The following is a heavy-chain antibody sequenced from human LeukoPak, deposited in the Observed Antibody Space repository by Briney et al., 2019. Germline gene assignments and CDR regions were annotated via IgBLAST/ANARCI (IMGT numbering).Heavy chain of an antibody. V-gene: IGHV3-21*01. CDR2: ISSSSSYI. Sequence: GGSLRLSCAASGFTFSSYSMNLVRQAPGKGLEWVSFISSSSSYIYYADSVKGRFTISRDNAKNSLYLQMNSLRAEDTAVYYCARDHYGDYAYWGQGTLVTVSS. D-gene: IGHD4-17*01. J-gene: IGHJ4*02. CDR3: ARDHYGDYAY. CDR1: GFTFSSYS.